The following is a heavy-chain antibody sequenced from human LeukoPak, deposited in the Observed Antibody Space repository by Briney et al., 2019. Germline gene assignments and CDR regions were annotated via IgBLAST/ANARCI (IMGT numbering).Heavy chain of an antibody. CDR1: GGSFSGYY. J-gene: IGHJ4*02. CDR2: IKHSGST. CDR3: ARGRGIAAAGTSLDY. Sequence: SETLSLTCAVYGGSFSGYYWSWIRQPPGEGLEWIGEIKHSGSTNYNPSLKSRVTISVDTSKNQFSLKLSSVTAADTAVYYCARGRGIAAAGTSLDYWGQGTLVTVSS. V-gene: IGHV4-34*01. D-gene: IGHD6-13*01.